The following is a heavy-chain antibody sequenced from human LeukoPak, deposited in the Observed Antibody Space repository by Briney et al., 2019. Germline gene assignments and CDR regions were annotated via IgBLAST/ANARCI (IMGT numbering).Heavy chain of an antibody. V-gene: IGHV3-30-3*01. J-gene: IGHJ4*02. D-gene: IGHD3-10*01. CDR3: ARDLRGSDAYYFDY. CDR1: GFTFSSHA. CDR2: LSHDGGKK. Sequence: PGGSLRLSCAASGFTFSSHATHWVRQAPGKGLEWVAVLSHDGGKKYYADSVKGRFTISRDNSKNTLYLQMNSLRGEDTAVYYCARDLRGSDAYYFDYWGQGTLVTVSS.